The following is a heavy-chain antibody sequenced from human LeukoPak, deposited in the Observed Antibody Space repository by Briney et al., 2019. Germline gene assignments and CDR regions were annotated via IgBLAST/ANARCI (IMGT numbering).Heavy chain of an antibody. V-gene: IGHV4-34*01. CDR2: INHSGST. CDR3: AREEERAVDFDY. D-gene: IGHD1-26*01. CDR1: GGAFSGYY. J-gene: IGHJ4*02. Sequence: PSETLSLTCAVYGGAFSGYYWSWRRQPPGKGRQGRIGINHSGSTNYNPSLMSRVTISVDTSKNQFSLQLSSVTGADTAVYYCAREEERAVDFDYWGQGTLVTVSS.